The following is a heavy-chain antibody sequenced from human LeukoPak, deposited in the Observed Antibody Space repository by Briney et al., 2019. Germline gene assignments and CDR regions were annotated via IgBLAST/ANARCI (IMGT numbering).Heavy chain of an antibody. CDR3: ARRTAEYYYYAMDV. D-gene: IGHD7-27*01. V-gene: IGHV3-21*01. CDR1: GFPFSSYD. J-gene: IGHJ6*02. CDR2: VSSSSVYI. Sequence: PGGSLRLPCAASGFPFSSYDMHWVRQAPGEGLEWVSSVSSSSVYIYYADSVKGRFTISRDNSKNSVYLKMNSLRAEDTAVYYCARRTAEYYYYAMDVWGQGTTVTVS.